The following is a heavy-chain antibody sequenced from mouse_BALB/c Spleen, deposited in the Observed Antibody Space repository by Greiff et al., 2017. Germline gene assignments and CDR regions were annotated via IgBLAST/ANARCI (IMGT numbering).Heavy chain of an antibody. CDR1: GFNIKDTY. V-gene: IGHV14-3*02. Sequence: EVKLQQSGAELVKPGASVKLSCTASGFNIKDTYMHWVKQRPEQGLEWIGRIDPANGNTKYDPKFQGKATITADTSSNTAYLQLSSLTSEDTAVYYCAKEITTVVDWYFDVWGAGTTVTVSS. D-gene: IGHD1-1*01. CDR3: AKEITTVVDWYFDV. CDR2: IDPANGNT. J-gene: IGHJ1*01.